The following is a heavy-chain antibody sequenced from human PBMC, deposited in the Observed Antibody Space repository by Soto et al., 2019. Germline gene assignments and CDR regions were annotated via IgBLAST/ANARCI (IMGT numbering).Heavy chain of an antibody. J-gene: IGHJ6*02. D-gene: IGHD4-4*01. CDR3: ARGRADYRTAYLGLAMDV. CDR1: GGTFSNYD. V-gene: IGHV1-69*12. CDR2: LIPIFVTP. Sequence: QVQLVQSGAEVKKPGSSVKVSCKASGGTFSNYDIIWVRQAPGQGLEWMGGLIPIFVTPNYAQKFQGRVTITADESTNTAYMERSRLTAEDTAVYYCARGRADYRTAYLGLAMDVWGQRTTVTVSS.